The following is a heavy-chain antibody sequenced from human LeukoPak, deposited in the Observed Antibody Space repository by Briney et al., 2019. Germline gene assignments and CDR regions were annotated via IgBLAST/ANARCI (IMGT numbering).Heavy chain of an antibody. CDR2: IYTSGST. J-gene: IGHJ4*02. V-gene: IGHV4-61*02. CDR1: GGSISSGSYY. CDR3: AREPFTPYGDYDPSYFDY. Sequence: SETLSLTCTVSGGSISSGSYYWRWIRQPAGKGLEWLGRIYTSGSTNYNPSLKSRVTISVDTSKNQFSLKLSSVTAADTAVYYCAREPFTPYGDYDPSYFDYWGQGTLVTVSS. D-gene: IGHD4-17*01.